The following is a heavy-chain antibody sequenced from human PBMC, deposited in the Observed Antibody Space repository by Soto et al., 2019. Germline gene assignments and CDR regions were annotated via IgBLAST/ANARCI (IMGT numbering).Heavy chain of an antibody. V-gene: IGHV3-33*01. D-gene: IGHD3-16*02. J-gene: IGHJ4*02. CDR2: IWYDGSNK. Sequence: QVQLVESGGGVVQPGRSLRLSCAASGFTFSSYGMHWVRQAPGKGLEWVAVIWYDGSNKYYADSVKGRFTISRDNSKNTLYLQMNSLRAEDTAVYYCARDRHPFGGVIVMYYFDYWGQGTLVTVSS. CDR1: GFTFSSYG. CDR3: ARDRHPFGGVIVMYYFDY.